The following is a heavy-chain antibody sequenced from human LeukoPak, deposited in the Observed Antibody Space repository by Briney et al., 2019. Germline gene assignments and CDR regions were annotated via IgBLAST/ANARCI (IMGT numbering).Heavy chain of an antibody. Sequence: SETLSLTCTVSGYSISSGYYWGWIRQPPGKGLEWIGSIYHSGSTYYNPSLKSRVTISVDTSKNQFSLKLSSVTAADTAVYYCASGWIPGSFGAFDIWGQGTMVTVSS. J-gene: IGHJ3*02. CDR1: GYSISSGYY. CDR3: ASGWIPGSFGAFDI. D-gene: IGHD1-26*01. V-gene: IGHV4-38-2*02. CDR2: IYHSGST.